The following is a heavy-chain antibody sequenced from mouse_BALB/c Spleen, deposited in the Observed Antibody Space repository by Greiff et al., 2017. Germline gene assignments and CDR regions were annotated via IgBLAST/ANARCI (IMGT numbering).Heavy chain of an antibody. V-gene: IGHV5-17*02. Sequence: DVKLVESGGGLVQPGGSRKLSCAASGFTFSSFGMHWVRQAPEKGLEWVAYISSGSSTIYYADTVKGRFTISRDNPKNTLFLQMTSLRSEDTAMYYCARNYGSSPFAYWGQGTLVTVSA. CDR2: ISSGSSTI. D-gene: IGHD1-1*01. CDR1: GFTFSSFG. J-gene: IGHJ3*01. CDR3: ARNYGSSPFAY.